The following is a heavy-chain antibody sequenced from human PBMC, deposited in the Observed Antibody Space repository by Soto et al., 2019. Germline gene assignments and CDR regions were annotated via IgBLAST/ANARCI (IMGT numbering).Heavy chain of an antibody. Sequence: SETLSLTCTVSGGSISSSSYYWGWIRQPPGKGLEWIGSIYYSGSTYYNPSLKSRVTISVDTSKNQFSLKLSSVTAADAAVYYCARPRGETTVTTTPEDVWGKGTTVTVSS. D-gene: IGHD4-17*01. CDR2: IYYSGST. CDR1: GGSISSSSYY. J-gene: IGHJ6*04. V-gene: IGHV4-39*01. CDR3: ARPRGETTVTTTPEDV.